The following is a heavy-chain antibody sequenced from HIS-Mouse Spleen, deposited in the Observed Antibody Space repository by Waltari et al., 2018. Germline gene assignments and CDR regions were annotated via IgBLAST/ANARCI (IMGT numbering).Heavy chain of an antibody. D-gene: IGHD3-3*01. CDR3: ARAPTGFLEWFDAFDI. Sequence: QLQLQESGPGLVKPSETLSLTCTVSGGSISSSSYYWGWIRQPPGKGLEWIGSIYYSGSTYYNLSLKSRVTISVDTSKNQFSLKLSSVTAADTAVYYCARAPTGFLEWFDAFDIWGQGTMVTVSS. V-gene: IGHV4-39*07. CDR2: IYYSGST. J-gene: IGHJ3*02. CDR1: GGSISSSSYY.